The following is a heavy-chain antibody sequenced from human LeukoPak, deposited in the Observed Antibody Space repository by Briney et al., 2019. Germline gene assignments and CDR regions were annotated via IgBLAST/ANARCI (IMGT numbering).Heavy chain of an antibody. V-gene: IGHV3-30*18. CDR3: AKDTYGYAFDI. J-gene: IGHJ3*02. Sequence: GGSLRLSCAASGFTFGSYGMHWVRQAPGKGLEWVAVISYDGSNKYYADSVKGRFTISRDNSKNTLYLQMNSLRAEDTAVYYCAKDTYGYAFDIWGQGTMVTVSS. CDR1: GFTFGSYG. D-gene: IGHD3-10*01. CDR2: ISYDGSNK.